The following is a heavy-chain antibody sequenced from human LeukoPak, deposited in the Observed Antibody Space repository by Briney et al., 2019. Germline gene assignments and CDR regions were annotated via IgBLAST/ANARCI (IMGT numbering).Heavy chain of an antibody. CDR1: GYTFTGYY. Sequence: ASVKVSCKASGYTFTGYYMHWVRQAPGQGLEWMGWINPNSGGTNYAQKFQGRVTMTRDTSINTAYMELSRLRSDDTAVYYCARGPAARRGWFDPWGQGTLVTVSS. CDR3: ARGPAARRGWFDP. J-gene: IGHJ5*02. V-gene: IGHV1-2*02. D-gene: IGHD2-2*01. CDR2: INPNSGGT.